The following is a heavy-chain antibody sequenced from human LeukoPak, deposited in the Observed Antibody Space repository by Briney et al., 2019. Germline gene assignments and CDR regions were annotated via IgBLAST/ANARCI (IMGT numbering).Heavy chain of an antibody. CDR2: ISGSGGST. CDR3: AREGRTGYSSGYRVDY. J-gene: IGHJ4*02. D-gene: IGHD6-19*01. CDR1: GFTFSSYA. Sequence: GGSLRLSCAASGFTFSSYAMSWVRQAPGKGLEWVSAISGSGGSTYYADSVKGRFTISRDNAKNSLYLQMNSLRAEDTAVYYCAREGRTGYSSGYRVDYWGQGTLVTVSS. V-gene: IGHV3-23*01.